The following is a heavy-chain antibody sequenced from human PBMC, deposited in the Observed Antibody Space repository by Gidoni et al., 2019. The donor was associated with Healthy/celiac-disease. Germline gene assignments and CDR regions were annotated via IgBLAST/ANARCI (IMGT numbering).Heavy chain of an antibody. CDR1: GFTFSSYG. Sequence: QVQLVESGGGVVQPGRSLRLSCAASGFTFSSYGMHWVRQAPGKGLEWVAVISYDGRNKYYADSVKGRFTISRDNSKNTLYLQMNSLRAEDTAVDYCAKGGYGDDAFDIWGQGTMVTVSS. J-gene: IGHJ3*02. CDR2: ISYDGRNK. D-gene: IGHD4-17*01. V-gene: IGHV3-30*18. CDR3: AKGGYGDDAFDI.